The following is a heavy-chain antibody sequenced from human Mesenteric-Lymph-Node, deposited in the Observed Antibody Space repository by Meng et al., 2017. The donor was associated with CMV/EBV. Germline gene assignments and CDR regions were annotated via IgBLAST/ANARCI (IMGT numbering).Heavy chain of an antibody. CDR1: GYTFTSFP. CDR2: ISAYNGNR. Sequence: ASVKVSCKASGYTFTSFPITWVRQAPGQGLEWMGWISAYNGNRNYAQKLQGRVTMTIDTSTSTAYMELRSLRSDDTAVYYCARAPVDYYDSSGYYGGYFDYWGQGTLVTVSS. D-gene: IGHD3-22*01. J-gene: IGHJ4*02. V-gene: IGHV1-18*01. CDR3: ARAPVDYYDSSGYYGGYFDY.